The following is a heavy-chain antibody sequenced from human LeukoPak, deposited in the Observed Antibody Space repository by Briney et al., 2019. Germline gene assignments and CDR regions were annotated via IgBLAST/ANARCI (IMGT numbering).Heavy chain of an antibody. D-gene: IGHD6-13*01. V-gene: IGHV3-20*04. Sequence: GGSLRLSCAASGFTFDDYGMSWVRQAPGKGLEWVSGINWNGGSTGYADSVKGRFTISRDKSKNTLYLQMNSLRAEDTAIYYCAKDGSSNWYGWFDPWGQGTLVTVSS. J-gene: IGHJ5*02. CDR3: AKDGSSNWYGWFDP. CDR1: GFTFDDYG. CDR2: INWNGGST.